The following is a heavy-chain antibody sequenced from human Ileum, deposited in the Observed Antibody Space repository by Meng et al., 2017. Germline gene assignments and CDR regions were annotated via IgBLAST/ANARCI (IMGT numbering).Heavy chain of an antibody. J-gene: IGHJ4*02. Sequence: LQASGPGLVRPSGTMSLTCAVSSGSISSNTYWSWVRQPPGKGLEWIGQISHSGSAYYNPSLKSRVTMSVDKSKSQFSLMLTSVTAADTAIYYCARHGGYSQDFWGQGTLVTVSS. V-gene: IGHV4-4*02. D-gene: IGHD4-23*01. CDR2: ISHSGSA. CDR3: ARHGGYSQDF. CDR1: SGSISSNTY.